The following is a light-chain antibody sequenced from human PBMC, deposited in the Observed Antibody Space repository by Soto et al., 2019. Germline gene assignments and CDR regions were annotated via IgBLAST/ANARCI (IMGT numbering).Light chain of an antibody. CDR2: DAS. J-gene: IGKJ4*01. CDR1: QDIGTY. CDR3: QQHAELPLT. Sequence: DIQMTQSPSSLSASVGDRVIITCQASQDIGTYLAWYQQKSGKAPKLLIYDASYLETGVPSRFSARGSGTEFTFTISSLHPEDFATYYWQQHAELPLTFGRWTKVDIK. V-gene: IGKV1-33*01.